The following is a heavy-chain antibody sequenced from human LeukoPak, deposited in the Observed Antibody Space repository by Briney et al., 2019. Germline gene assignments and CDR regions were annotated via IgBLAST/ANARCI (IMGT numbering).Heavy chain of an antibody. D-gene: IGHD3-10*01. V-gene: IGHV1-69*04. CDR3: ASLYVWGIYYRDPDSTSSGRDV. J-gene: IGHJ6*02. CDR1: GGTFSSYA. CDR2: IIPILGIA. Sequence: SVKVSCKASGGTFSSYAISWVRQAPGQGLEWMGRIIPILGIANYAQKFQGRVTITADKSTSTAYMELSSLRSEDTAVYYCASLYVWGIYYRDPDSTSSGRDVGAQGPRAPVS.